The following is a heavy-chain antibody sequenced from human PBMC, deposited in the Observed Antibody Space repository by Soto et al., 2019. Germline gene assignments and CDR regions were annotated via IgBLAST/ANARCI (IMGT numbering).Heavy chain of an antibody. D-gene: IGHD2-2*02. V-gene: IGHV3-48*01. J-gene: IGHJ4*02. CDR1: GFTFSAYN. Sequence: GGSLRLSCAASGFTFSAYNMNWVRQAPGKGLEWVSYISSSSNTIYYADSVKGRFTVSRDNAKNTLYLQMNSLRAEDTAVYYCARSRDIVVVPAAIQGYYFDYWGQGTLVTVSS. CDR3: ARSRDIVVVPAAIQGYYFDY. CDR2: ISSSSNTI.